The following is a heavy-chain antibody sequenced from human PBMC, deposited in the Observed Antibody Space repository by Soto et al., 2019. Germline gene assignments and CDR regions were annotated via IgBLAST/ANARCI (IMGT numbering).Heavy chain of an antibody. V-gene: IGHV4-30-2*01. CDR2: IYHSWST. J-gene: IGHJ4*02. CDR1: GGSISSGGYS. Sequence: LQLQESGSGLVKPSQTLSLTCAVSGGSISSGGYSWSWIRQPPGKGLEWIGYIYHSWSTYYNTSLESRVTISVDRSKNQFSLKLSSVTAADTAVYYCAAGGGLPRYYWGQGTLVTVSS. CDR3: AAGGGLPRYY. D-gene: IGHD5-12*01.